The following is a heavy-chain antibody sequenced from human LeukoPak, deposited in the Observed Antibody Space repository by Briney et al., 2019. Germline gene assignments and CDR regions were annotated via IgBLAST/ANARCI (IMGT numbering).Heavy chain of an antibody. CDR2: FDPEDGET. CDR1: GYTLTELS. J-gene: IGHJ4*02. D-gene: IGHD3-22*01. Sequence: ASVKVSCKVSGYTLTELSMHWVRQAPGKGLEWMGGFDPEDGETIYAQKFQGRVTMTRDTSTSTVYMELSSLRSEDTAVYYCARGFPLSGYDSSGYYLYWGQGTLVTVSS. CDR3: ARGFPLSGYDSSGYYLY. V-gene: IGHV1-24*01.